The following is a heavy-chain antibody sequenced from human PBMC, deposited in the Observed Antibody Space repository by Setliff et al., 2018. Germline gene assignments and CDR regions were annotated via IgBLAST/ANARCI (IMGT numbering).Heavy chain of an antibody. CDR3: ARVPRFTDTRNAFDI. CDR1: GGSISSGGYY. D-gene: IGHD5-18*01. CDR2: IYYSGNT. V-gene: IGHV4-31*03. J-gene: IGHJ3*02. Sequence: SETLSLTCTASGGSISSGGYYWSWIRQHPGKGLEWIGYIYYSGNTYYNPSLKSRVTISVDTSKNQFSLKLSSVAAADTAAYYCARVPRFTDTRNAFDIWGQGTMVTVSS.